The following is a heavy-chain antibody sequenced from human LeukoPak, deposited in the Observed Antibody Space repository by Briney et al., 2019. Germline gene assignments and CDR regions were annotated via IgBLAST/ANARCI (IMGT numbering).Heavy chain of an antibody. J-gene: IGHJ4*02. CDR2: VFYTGKT. V-gene: IGHV4-39*07. Sequence: SETLSLTCTVSGGSVSTSDYDWGWIRQSPVKGLEWIGDVFYTGKTHYNPSLRDRATISIDTSKNQFSLKLTYVTAADSSVYYCARVFDSWGQGTLVTVSS. CDR3: ARVFDS. CDR1: GGSVSTSDYD.